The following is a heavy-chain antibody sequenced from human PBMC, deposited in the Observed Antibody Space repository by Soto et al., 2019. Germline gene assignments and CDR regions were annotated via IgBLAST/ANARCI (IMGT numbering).Heavy chain of an antibody. CDR1: GDSVSSDITS. J-gene: IGHJ3*01. V-gene: IGHV6-1*01. D-gene: IGHD3-10*01. CDR2: TYYRPKSFH. CDR3: ARGTALDV. Sequence: QGQLQQSGPGLVKPSQTLSLTCAISGDSVSSDITSWNWIRQSPSRVLEWLGRTYYRPKSFHDYAASVKSRITITPGTSKNQSSLELNSMTPEDTAVYFFARGTALDVWGQGTVVTVSS.